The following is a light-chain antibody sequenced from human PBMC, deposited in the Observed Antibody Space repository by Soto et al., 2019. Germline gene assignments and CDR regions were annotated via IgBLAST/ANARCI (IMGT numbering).Light chain of an antibody. Sequence: DVVMTQSPLSLPVTLGQPASISCRSSQSLVYSDGNAYLNWFHQMPGQSPRRLIYKVSNRDSGVPARFSGSGSGTDFTLTISRVEAEDVGVYYCMQDNHWPPNFGRGTKVEIK. CDR1: QSLVYSDGNAY. CDR2: KVS. J-gene: IGKJ4*01. V-gene: IGKV2-30*01. CDR3: MQDNHWPPN.